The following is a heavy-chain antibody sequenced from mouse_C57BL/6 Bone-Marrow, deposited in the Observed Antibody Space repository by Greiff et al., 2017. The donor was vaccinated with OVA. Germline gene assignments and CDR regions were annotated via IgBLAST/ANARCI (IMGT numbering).Heavy chain of an antibody. CDR1: EYEFPSHD. CDR3: ARGRLRRGDWYFDV. D-gene: IGHD2-4*01. V-gene: IGHV5-2*01. CDR2: INSDGGST. J-gene: IGHJ1*03. Sequence: EVKLVESGGGLVQPGESLKLSCESNEYEFPSHDMSWVRKTPEKRLELVAAINSDGGSTYYPDTMERRFIISRDNTKKTLYLQMSSLRSEDTALYYCARGRLRRGDWYFDVWGTGTTVTVSS.